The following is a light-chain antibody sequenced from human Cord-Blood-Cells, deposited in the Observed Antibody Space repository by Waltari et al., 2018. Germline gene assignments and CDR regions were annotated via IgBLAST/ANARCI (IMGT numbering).Light chain of an antibody. CDR1: QSISSY. V-gene: IGKV1-39*01. J-gene: IGKJ2*01. CDR3: QQSYSTPYT. Sequence: DIQLTQSPSSLSASVGDRVTITSRASQSISSYLNWYQQKPGKAPKLLIYAASSLQSGVPSRFSGSGSGTDFTLTISSLQPEDFATYYGQQSYSTPYTFGQGTKLEIK. CDR2: AAS.